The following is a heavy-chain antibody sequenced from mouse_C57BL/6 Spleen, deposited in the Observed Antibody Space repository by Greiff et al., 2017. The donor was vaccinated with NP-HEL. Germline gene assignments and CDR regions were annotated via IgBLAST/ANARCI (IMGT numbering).Heavy chain of an antibody. D-gene: IGHD1-1*01. J-gene: IGHJ2*01. CDR2: IDPENGDT. V-gene: IGHV14-4*01. CDR1: GFNIKDDY. CDR3: RITTVVGYYFDY. Sequence: VQLQQSGAELVRPGASVKLSCTASGFNIKDDYMHWVKQRPEQGLEWIGWIDPENGDTEYASKFQGMATITADTSANTAYLQLSSLTSEDTAVYYCRITTVVGYYFDYWGQGTTLTVSS.